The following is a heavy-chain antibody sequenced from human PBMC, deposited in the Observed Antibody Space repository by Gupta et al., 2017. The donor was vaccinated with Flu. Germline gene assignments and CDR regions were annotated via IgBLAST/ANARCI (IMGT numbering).Heavy chain of an antibody. D-gene: IGHD1-1*01. CDR2: IKYSGST. Sequence: QLQLQESGPGLVKPSETLSLTCTVSGGSIGSSSYFWGWIRQPPGKGLEWIGSIKYSGSTYYNPSLNSRVTISSDTSKNQFSLKLSSVTAADTAVYYCARDSGNWNVDYWGQGTLVTVSS. V-gene: IGHV4-39*02. CDR3: ARDSGNWNVDY. J-gene: IGHJ4*02. CDR1: GGSIGSSSYF.